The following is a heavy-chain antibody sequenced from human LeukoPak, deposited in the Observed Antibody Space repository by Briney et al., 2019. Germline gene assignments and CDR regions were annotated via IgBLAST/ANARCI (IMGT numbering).Heavy chain of an antibody. CDR1: GFTVSRNY. V-gene: IGHV3-66*01. D-gene: IGHD3-22*01. CDR2: IYSGGDT. J-gene: IGHJ5*02. Sequence: GGSLRLSCAASGFTVSRNYMSWVRQAPGKGLEWVSVIYSGGDTYYADSVKGRFTISRDNSKNTLYLQMNGLRAEDTAVYYCVRYYYDSTRGFDRWGQGTLVIVSS. CDR3: VRYYYDSTRGFDR.